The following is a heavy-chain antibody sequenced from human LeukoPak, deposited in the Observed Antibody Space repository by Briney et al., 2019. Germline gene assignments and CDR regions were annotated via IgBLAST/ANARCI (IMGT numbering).Heavy chain of an antibody. CDR1: GGSFSGYY. D-gene: IGHD3-22*01. Sequence: PSETLSLACAVYGGSFSGYYWSWIRQPPGKGLEWIGYIYYSGSTNYNPSLKSRVTISVDTSKNQFSLKLSSVTAADTAVYYCARLSNYYDSSGYYPDDAFDIWGQGTMVTVSS. V-gene: IGHV4-59*01. CDR2: IYYSGST. J-gene: IGHJ3*02. CDR3: ARLSNYYDSSGYYPDDAFDI.